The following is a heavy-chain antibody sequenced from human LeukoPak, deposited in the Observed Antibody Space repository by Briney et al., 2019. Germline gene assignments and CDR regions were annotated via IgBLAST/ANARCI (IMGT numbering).Heavy chain of an antibody. V-gene: IGHV4-4*07. CDR2: IYTSGST. CDR1: GGSISSYY. J-gene: IGHJ4*02. CDR3: ARALAGDRFGELHLDY. D-gene: IGHD3-10*01. Sequence: SETLSLTCTVSGGSISSYYWSWIRQPAGKGLEWIGRIYTSGSTNYNPSLKSRVTMSVDTSKNQFSLKLSSVTAADTAVYYCARALAGDRFGELHLDYWGQGTLVTVSS.